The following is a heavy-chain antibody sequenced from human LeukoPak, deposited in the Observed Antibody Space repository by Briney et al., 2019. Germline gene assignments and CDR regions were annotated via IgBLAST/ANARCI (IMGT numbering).Heavy chain of an antibody. CDR3: ARVSGYYYGLDY. J-gene: IGHJ4*02. CDR1: GGSISSGGYY. D-gene: IGHD3-22*01. CDR2: IYYSGST. Sequence: KTSETLSLTCTVSGGSISSGGYYWSWIRQHPGKGLEWIGYIYYSGSTYYNPSLKSRVTISVDTSKNQFSLKLSSVTAADTAVYYCARVSGYYYGLDYWGQGTLVTVSS. V-gene: IGHV4-31*03.